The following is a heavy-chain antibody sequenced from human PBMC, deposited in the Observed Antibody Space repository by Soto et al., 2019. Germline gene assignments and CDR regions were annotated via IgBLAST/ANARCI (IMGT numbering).Heavy chain of an antibody. CDR3: ARGAHYDFWSGYYSADYYYYYMDV. V-gene: IGHV4-34*01. CDR2: INHSGST. CDR1: GGSFSGYY. Sequence: SETLSLTCAVYGGSFSGYYWSWIRQPPGKGLEWIGEINHSGSTNYNPSLKSRVTISVDTSKNQFSLKLSSVTAADTAVYYCARGAHYDFWSGYYSADYYYYYMDVWGKGTTVTVSS. J-gene: IGHJ6*03. D-gene: IGHD3-3*01.